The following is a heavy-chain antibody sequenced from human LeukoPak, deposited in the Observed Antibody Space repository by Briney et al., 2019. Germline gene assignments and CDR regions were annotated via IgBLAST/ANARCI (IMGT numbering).Heavy chain of an antibody. CDR2: IGRGGSPI. CDR3: AREVAAGGVGAAEF. V-gene: IGHV3-48*03. J-gene: IGHJ4*02. CDR1: GFTSSTYE. D-gene: IGHD1-26*01. Sequence: GGSVRLSCAASGFTSSTYEFNWVRQAPGKGLEWVSYIGRGGSPIYYADSVKGRFTISRDDAKNSLYLQMNSLRVEGTAVYHCAREVAAGGVGAAEFWGQGTLVTVSS.